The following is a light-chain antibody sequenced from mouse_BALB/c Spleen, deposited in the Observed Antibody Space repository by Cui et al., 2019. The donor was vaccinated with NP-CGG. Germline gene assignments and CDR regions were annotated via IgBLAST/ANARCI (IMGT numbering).Light chain of an antibody. CDR1: TGAVTTSNY. Sequence: AVVTHESTLTTSPGETVTLTCRSSTGAVTTSNYANWVQEKPDHLFTGLIGGTNNRAPGVPARFSGSLIGDKAALTITGAQTEDEAIYFCALWYSNHWLFGGGTKLTVL. V-gene: IGLV1*01. CDR2: GTN. CDR3: ALWYSNHWL. J-gene: IGLJ1*01.